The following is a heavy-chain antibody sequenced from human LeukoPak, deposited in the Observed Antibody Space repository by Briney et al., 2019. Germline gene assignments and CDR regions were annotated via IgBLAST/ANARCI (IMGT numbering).Heavy chain of an antibody. V-gene: IGHV1-69*02. J-gene: IGHJ4*02. Sequence: SVKVSCKASGGTFSSYTISWVRQAPGQGLEWMGRIIPILGIANYAQKFQGRVTITADQSTSTAYMELSSLRSEDTAVYYCAAGYSSSWFYYWGQGTLVTVSS. CDR2: IIPILGIA. CDR1: GGTFSSYT. D-gene: IGHD6-13*01. CDR3: AAGYSSSWFYY.